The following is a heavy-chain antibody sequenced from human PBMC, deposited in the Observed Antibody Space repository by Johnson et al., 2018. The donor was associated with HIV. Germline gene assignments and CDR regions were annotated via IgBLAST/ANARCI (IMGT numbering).Heavy chain of an antibody. V-gene: IGHV3-20*03. Sequence: YGMSWVRQAPEKGLEWVSGINWNGDSPGYADSVKGRFTISRDNAKNSLYLQMNSLRAEDTAVYYCARGGAYCGGDCNAFDIWGQGTMVTVSS. CDR2: INWNGDSP. CDR1: YG. D-gene: IGHD2-21*02. J-gene: IGHJ3*02. CDR3: ARGGAYCGGDCNAFDI.